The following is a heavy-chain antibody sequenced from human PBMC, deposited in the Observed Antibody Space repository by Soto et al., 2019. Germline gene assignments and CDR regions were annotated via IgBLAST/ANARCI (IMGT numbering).Heavy chain of an antibody. CDR3: TRYLDIGHRGYGQRNV. J-gene: IGHJ6*02. CDR1: GGSISSYY. V-gene: IGHV4-59*13. D-gene: IGHD5-12*01. CDR2: VYFSGST. Sequence: PSETLSLTCTISGGSISSYYWSWIRQTPGKGLEWIGYVYFSGSTNYNPSLKSRVLISIDTSRNQFSLKLNSVTAADTAVYYCTRYLDIGHRGYGQRNVWGQGKTVTVSS.